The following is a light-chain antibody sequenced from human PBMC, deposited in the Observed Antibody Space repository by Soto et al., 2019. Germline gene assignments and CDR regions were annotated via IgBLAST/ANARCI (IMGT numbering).Light chain of an antibody. CDR1: QDIGSS. V-gene: IGKV1-16*01. Sequence: DIQMTQSPSSLSVSVGDRVTITCRASQDIGSSLGWFQQKPGKAPKSLIYAASTFQVGVPSRFSSSGSGTDFILTISSLQPEDFATYYCQQYNSYPRTFGQGTKVEIK. CDR2: AAS. CDR3: QQYNSYPRT. J-gene: IGKJ1*01.